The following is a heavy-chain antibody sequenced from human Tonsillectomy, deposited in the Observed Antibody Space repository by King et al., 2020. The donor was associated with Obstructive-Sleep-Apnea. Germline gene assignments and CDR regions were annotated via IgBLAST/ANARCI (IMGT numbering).Heavy chain of an antibody. V-gene: IGHV5-51*01. D-gene: IGHD6-6*01. J-gene: IGHJ4*02. Sequence: QLVQSGAEVKKPGESLKISCTGSGYRFTSYWIGWVRQMPEKGLEWMGIIYPSDSDTRYSPSFEGQVTISADKSISTAYLQWSSLKASDTAIYYCARGLEFSSSNYDYWGQGTLVTVS. CDR1: GYRFTSYW. CDR2: IYPSDSDT. CDR3: ARGLEFSSSNYDY.